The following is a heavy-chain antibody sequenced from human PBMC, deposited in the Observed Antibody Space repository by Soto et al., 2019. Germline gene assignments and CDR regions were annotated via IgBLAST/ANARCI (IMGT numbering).Heavy chain of an antibody. CDR2: IYYSGST. D-gene: IGHD3-16*01. Sequence: KPSETLSLTCTVSGGSIRSGSHYWSWIRQHPGKGLEWIGYIYYSGSTYYNPSLKSRITISISTSKNQFSLKLTSVTAADTAVYYCAREGGDGIDYWGQGTLVTV. J-gene: IGHJ4*02. V-gene: IGHV4-31*02. CDR3: AREGGDGIDY. CDR1: GGSIRSGSHY.